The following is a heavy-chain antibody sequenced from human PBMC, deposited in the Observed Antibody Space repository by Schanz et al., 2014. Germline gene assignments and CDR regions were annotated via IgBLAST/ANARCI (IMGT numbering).Heavy chain of an antibody. CDR1: GYTLTAYY. CDR3: ATALWSGYSHYYYGLDV. CDR2: INPDSGGT. Sequence: QVQLVQSGAELKNPGASVKVSCKASGYTLTAYYMHWVRQAPGQGLEWMGWINPDSGGTNYAQKFQGRVTMTRDMSINTAYMELSRLTSDVTAVYSCATALWSGYSHYYYGLDVWGQGTTVTVSS. D-gene: IGHD3-3*01. J-gene: IGHJ6*02. V-gene: IGHV1-2*02.